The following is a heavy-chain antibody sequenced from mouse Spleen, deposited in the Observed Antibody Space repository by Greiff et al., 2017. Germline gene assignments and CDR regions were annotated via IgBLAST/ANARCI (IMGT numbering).Heavy chain of an antibody. V-gene: IGHV1S29*02. Sequence: EVQLQQSGPELVKPGASVKISCKASGYTFTDYNMHWVKQSHGKSLEWIGYIYPYNGGTGYNQKFKSKATLTVDNSSSTAYMELRSLTSEDSAVYYCARFDGYYYAMDYWGQGTSVTVSS. CDR2: IYPYNGGT. J-gene: IGHJ4*01. D-gene: IGHD2-3*01. CDR1: GYTFTDYN. CDR3: ARFDGYYYAMDY.